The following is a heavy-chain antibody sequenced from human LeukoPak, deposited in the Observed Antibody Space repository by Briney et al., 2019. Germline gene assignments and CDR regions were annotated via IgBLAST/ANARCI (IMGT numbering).Heavy chain of an antibody. CDR3: ARDPDDFPTHHGDPSG. CDR1: GFTFISYS. J-gene: IGHJ4*02. V-gene: IGHV3-48*01. CDR2: ISSSSSTI. Sequence: GGSLRLSCAASGFTFISYSMNWVRQAPGKGLEWVSYISSSSSTIYYADSVKGRFTISRDKAKNSLYLQMNSLRAEDTAVYYCARDPDDFPTHHGDPSGWGQGTLVTVSS. D-gene: IGHD4-17*01.